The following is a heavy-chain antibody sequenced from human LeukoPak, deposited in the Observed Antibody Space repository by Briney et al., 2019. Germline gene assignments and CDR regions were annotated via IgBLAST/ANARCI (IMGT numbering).Heavy chain of an antibody. CDR1: GGSISSYY. CDR3: ARHREGAVDI. D-gene: IGHD1-26*01. CDR2: IYYSGST. Sequence: SETLSLTCTVSGGSISSYYWSWIRQPPGKGLEWIGFIYYSGSTNYSPSLKSRVTISVDASKNQFSLKLSSVTAADTAVYHCARHREGAVDIWGQGTMVTVSS. J-gene: IGHJ3*02. V-gene: IGHV4-59*08.